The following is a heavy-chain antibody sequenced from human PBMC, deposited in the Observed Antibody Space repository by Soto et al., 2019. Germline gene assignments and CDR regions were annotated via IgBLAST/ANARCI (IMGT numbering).Heavy chain of an antibody. Sequence: QVQLVQSEAEVKKPGASVTVSCKTSGYTFTNYAVHWVRQAPGQGLEWMGWINTGNGNTKFSQKFQGRVTIFRGISASTAYMELSSLRSEDTAVYYCARVTGGDSPPNSYWGQGTLVTVSS. V-gene: IGHV1-3*04. CDR2: INTGNGNT. D-gene: IGHD2-21*02. CDR1: GYTFTNYA. J-gene: IGHJ4*02. CDR3: ARVTGGDSPPNSY.